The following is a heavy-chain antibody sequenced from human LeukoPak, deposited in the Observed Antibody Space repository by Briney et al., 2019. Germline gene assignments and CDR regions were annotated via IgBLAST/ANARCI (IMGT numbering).Heavy chain of an antibody. D-gene: IGHD3-22*01. Sequence: GGSLRLSCTASGFTFSNYIMSWVRQAPGKGLEWVSTISGSSTTTYYADSVKGRFTISRDNSKNTLFLQMNTLRAEDTAIYFCARGYYDTGSYYHFDYWGQGTLVTVSS. V-gene: IGHV3-23*01. CDR2: ISGSSTTT. CDR1: GFTFSNYI. J-gene: IGHJ4*02. CDR3: ARGYYDTGSYYHFDY.